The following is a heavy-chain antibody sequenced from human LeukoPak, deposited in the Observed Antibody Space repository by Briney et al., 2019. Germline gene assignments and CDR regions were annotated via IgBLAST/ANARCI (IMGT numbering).Heavy chain of an antibody. V-gene: IGHV1-46*01. CDR1: GYTFTSYY. CDR2: INPSGGST. D-gene: IGHD3-22*01. J-gene: IGHJ4*02. CDR3: APGRPVNYNYDSSGYYYDY. Sequence: ASVKISCKASGYTFTSYYMHWGRQAPGQGPEWMGIINPSGGSTTYAQKFQGRVTMTRDTSTSTVYMELSSLRSEDTAVYYCAPGRPVNYNYDSSGYYYDYWGQGTLVTVSS.